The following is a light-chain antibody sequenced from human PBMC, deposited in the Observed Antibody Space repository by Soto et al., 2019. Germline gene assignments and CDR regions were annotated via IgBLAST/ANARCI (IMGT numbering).Light chain of an antibody. CDR2: END. CDR3: GTWDSNLSAPFYV. J-gene: IGLJ1*01. CDR1: SSNIGNNY. V-gene: IGLV1-51*02. Sequence: QSVLTQPPSVSAAPGQKVTISCSGSSSNIGNNYVSWYQQLPGTAPKLLIYENDKRPSGIPGRFSGSKSGTSATLGITGLQTGDEADYYCGTWDSNLSAPFYVFENGTKVTVL.